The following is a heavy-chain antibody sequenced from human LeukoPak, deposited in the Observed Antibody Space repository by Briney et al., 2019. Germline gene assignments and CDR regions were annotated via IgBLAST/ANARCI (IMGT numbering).Heavy chain of an antibody. Sequence: GGSLRLSCAASGLIFRNYAMSWVRQAPGKGLERVSAITGSGDTTYYADSVKGRFTISRDNSKNTLYVEMNTLRAEDTAVYYCAKWGDYDILTGYYVSDFWGQGTLVTVSS. CDR1: GLIFRNYA. V-gene: IGHV3-23*01. J-gene: IGHJ4*02. CDR2: ITGSGDTT. D-gene: IGHD3-9*01. CDR3: AKWGDYDILTGYYVSDF.